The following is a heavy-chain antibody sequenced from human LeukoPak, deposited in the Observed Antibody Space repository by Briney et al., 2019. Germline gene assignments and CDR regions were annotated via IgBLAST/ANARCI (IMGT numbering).Heavy chain of an antibody. J-gene: IGHJ4*02. CDR1: GGTFSSYA. CDR3: ATEGVRDFWSGYSL. D-gene: IGHD3-3*01. V-gene: IGHV1-69*13. CDR2: IIPIFGTA. Sequence: SVKVSCKASGGTFSSYAISWVRQAPGQGLEWMGGIIPIFGTANYAQEFQGRVTITADESMSTAYMELSSLRSEDTAVYYCATEGVRDFWSGYSLWGQGTLVTVSS.